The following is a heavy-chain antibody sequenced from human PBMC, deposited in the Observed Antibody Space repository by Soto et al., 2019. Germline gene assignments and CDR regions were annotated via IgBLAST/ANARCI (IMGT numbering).Heavy chain of an antibody. J-gene: IGHJ4*02. CDR2: IWYDGSNK. V-gene: IGHV3-33*01. Sequence: QKYLVESGGGVVQPGGSLRLSCVASGSIFSGYGMHWVRQAPGKGLEWVAVIWYDGSNKYYADSVKGRFTISRDNYKNMFYLQKDRLRAEDTAVYYCARDGIGGTVFRGFCDYWGQGTLVTVSS. D-gene: IGHD1-7*01. CDR3: ARDGIGGTVFRGFCDY. CDR1: GSIFSGYG.